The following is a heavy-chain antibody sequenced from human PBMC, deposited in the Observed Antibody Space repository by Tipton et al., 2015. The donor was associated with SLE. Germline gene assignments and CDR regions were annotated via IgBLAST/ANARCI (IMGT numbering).Heavy chain of an antibody. CDR3: ARDSSGSYQGDAFDI. D-gene: IGHD1-26*01. V-gene: IGHV4-59*12. J-gene: IGHJ3*02. CDR2: IYYSGST. Sequence: TLSLTCTASGGSISSYYWSWIRQPPGKGLEWIGYIYYSGSTNYNPSLKSRVTISIDTSKNQFSLKLSSVTAADTAVYYCARDSSGSYQGDAFDIWGQGTMVTVSS. CDR1: GGSISSYY.